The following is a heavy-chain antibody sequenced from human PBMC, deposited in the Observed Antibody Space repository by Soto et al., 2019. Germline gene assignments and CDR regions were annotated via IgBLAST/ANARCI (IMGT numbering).Heavy chain of an antibody. CDR2: IYSGGST. J-gene: IGHJ6*02. CDR3: ARDPPATRHGMDV. Sequence: EVQLVETGGGLIQPGGSLRLSCAASGFTVSSNYMSWVRQAPGKGVEWASVIYSGGSTYYADAVRGRFTISRDNSKNTLYLQMKSLRAEDTAVYYFARDPPATRHGMDVWGQGTTVTVSS. V-gene: IGHV3-53*02. CDR1: GFTVSSNY.